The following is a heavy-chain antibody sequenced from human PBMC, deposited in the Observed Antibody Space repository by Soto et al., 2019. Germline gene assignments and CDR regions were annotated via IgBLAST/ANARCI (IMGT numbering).Heavy chain of an antibody. V-gene: IGHV4-59*01. J-gene: IGHJ5*02. D-gene: IGHD5-12*01. Sequence: QLQLQESGPGLVKPSETLSLTCTVSGGSISTYYWNWIRQPPGKGLEWIGDIYYSGRTHYNPSLKSRVAISVDMSKNQFSLNLSSVTPADTAVYYCARGRGYSGQRRGWFDPWGQGTLVTVSS. CDR2: IYYSGRT. CDR3: ARGRGYSGQRRGWFDP. CDR1: GGSISTYY.